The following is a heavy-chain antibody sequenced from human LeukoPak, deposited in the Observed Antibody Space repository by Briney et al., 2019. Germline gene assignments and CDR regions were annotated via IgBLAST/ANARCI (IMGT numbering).Heavy chain of an antibody. CDR1: GFSLSTSGMC. CDR3: SVLRFLEWVPRSYYFDY. CDR2: IYWDDDK. Sequence: SGPTLVNPTQTLTLTCTFSGFSLSTSGMCVSWIRQPPGKALEWLALIYWDDDKRYSPSLKSRLTITKDTSKNQVVLTMTNMDPVDTATYYCSVLRFLEWVPRSYYFDYWGQGTLVTVSS. V-gene: IGHV2-5*08. J-gene: IGHJ4*02. D-gene: IGHD3-3*01.